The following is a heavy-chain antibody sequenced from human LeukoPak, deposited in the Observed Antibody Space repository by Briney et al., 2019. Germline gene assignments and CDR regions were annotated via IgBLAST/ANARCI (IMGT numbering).Heavy chain of an antibody. V-gene: IGHV1-69*13. Sequence: SVKVSCKASGGTFSSYAISWVRQAPGQGLEWMGGIIPIFGTANYAQKFQGRVTITADESTSTAYMELSSLRSEDTAVYYCARPRSLGYYYYYMDFWGKGTTVTVSS. CDR2: IIPIFGTA. J-gene: IGHJ6*03. CDR1: GGTFSSYA. D-gene: IGHD7-27*01. CDR3: ARPRSLGYYYYYMDF.